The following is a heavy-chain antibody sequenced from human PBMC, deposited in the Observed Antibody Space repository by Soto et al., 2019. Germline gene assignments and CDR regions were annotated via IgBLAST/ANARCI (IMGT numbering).Heavy chain of an antibody. V-gene: IGHV2-5*02. J-gene: IGHJ4*02. CDR1: GFSLSTSKMG. CDR2: IYWDDDK. D-gene: IGHD3-22*01. Sequence: QITLKESGPTLVKPTQTLTLTCTFSGFSLSTSKMGVGWFRQPPGKALEWLALIYWDDDKRYSPFLKSRLTITKDTSKNQVVLTMTNMDPVDTATYYCAHYYDTSGSARGSFDYWGQGTLVTVSS. CDR3: AHYYDTSGSARGSFDY.